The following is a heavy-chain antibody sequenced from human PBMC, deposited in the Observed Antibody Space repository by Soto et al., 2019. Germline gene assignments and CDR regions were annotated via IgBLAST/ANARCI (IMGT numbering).Heavy chain of an antibody. CDR1: GYSFTSYW. D-gene: IGHD5-18*01. Sequence: GESLKISCEASGYSFTSYWIGWVRQMPGKGLEWMGIIHPGDSDTKYSPSFQGQVTISVDKSITTAYLQWSSLKASDTAMYYCARLQKRGYSYGYYYYYGMDVWGQGTTVTVSS. V-gene: IGHV5-51*01. CDR3: ARLQKRGYSYGYYYYYGMDV. J-gene: IGHJ6*02. CDR2: IHPGDSDT.